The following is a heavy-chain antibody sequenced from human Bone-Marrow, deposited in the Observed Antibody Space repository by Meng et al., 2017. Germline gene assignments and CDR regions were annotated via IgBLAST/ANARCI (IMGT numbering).Heavy chain of an antibody. Sequence: QLQLAESGRGLGKPSETLSLTFSVSGDSISSSNYYWGWIRQPPGKGLEWIGSIYYSGSTYYNPSLKSRVTKSVDTSKNQFSLKLSSVTAADTAVYYCARHPRRDGYNFPDYWGQGTLVTVSS. CDR1: GDSISSSNYY. V-gene: IGHV4-39*01. J-gene: IGHJ4*02. D-gene: IGHD5-24*01. CDR3: ARHPRRDGYNFPDY. CDR2: IYYSGST.